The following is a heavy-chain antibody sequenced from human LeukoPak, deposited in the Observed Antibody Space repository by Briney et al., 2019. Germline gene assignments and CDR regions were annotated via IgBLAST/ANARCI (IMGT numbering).Heavy chain of an antibody. CDR2: ISCNSGSI. D-gene: IGHD6-19*01. Sequence: WRSLTLPCAASGFTFDDYARHWVRQPPGKGLEWVSGISCNSGSIGYADSVKGRFTISRDNSKNSLYLQMNSLRAEDTAVYYCAKGYPIAVAGMFDYWGQGTLVTVSS. CDR3: AKGYPIAVAGMFDY. J-gene: IGHJ4*02. V-gene: IGHV3-9*01. CDR1: GFTFDDYA.